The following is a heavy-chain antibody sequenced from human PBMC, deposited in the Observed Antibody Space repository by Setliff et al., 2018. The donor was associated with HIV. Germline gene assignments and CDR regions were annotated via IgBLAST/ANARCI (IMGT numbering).Heavy chain of an antibody. Sequence: ASVKVSCKASGYTFTSYDINWVRQATGQGLEWMGWMNPNSGNTGYAQKFQGRVTMTRNTSISTAYMGLSSLRSEDTAVYYCATRRDGYNYNYFDYWGQGTLVTVSS. D-gene: IGHD5-12*01. CDR2: MNPNSGNT. CDR1: GYTFTSYD. J-gene: IGHJ4*02. CDR3: ATRRDGYNYNYFDY. V-gene: IGHV1-8*02.